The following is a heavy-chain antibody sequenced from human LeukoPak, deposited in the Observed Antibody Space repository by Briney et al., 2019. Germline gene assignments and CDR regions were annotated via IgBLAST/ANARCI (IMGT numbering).Heavy chain of an antibody. CDR3: AKKGQLLEDYFDY. Sequence: GGSLRLSCTASGFALKNYGMSWVRQAPGKGLEWVSTFSGRGDTTHYADSVKGRFTISRDNSMNTLYLQVNSLRAEDTAVYYCAKKGQLLEDYFDYWGQGTLVTVSS. J-gene: IGHJ4*02. CDR1: GFALKNYG. CDR2: FSGRGDTT. V-gene: IGHV3-23*01. D-gene: IGHD2-2*01.